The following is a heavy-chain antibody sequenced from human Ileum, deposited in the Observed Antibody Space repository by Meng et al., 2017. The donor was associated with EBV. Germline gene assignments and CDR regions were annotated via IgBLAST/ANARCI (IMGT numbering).Heavy chain of an antibody. V-gene: IGHV4-30-4*01. D-gene: IGHD1-26*01. CDR3: ARSPYSGSALPFFDY. CDR1: GDSFNSPDYY. CDR2: IYYSGST. Sequence: QGQLQEPGPGPVKPSQTLSLTCTVSGDSFNSPDYYWSWIRQPPEKGLEWIGYIYYSGSTYYNPSLKSRVSISGDTSNKQFSLKLTSVTAADTAVYYCARSPYSGSALPFFDYWGQGSLVTVSS. J-gene: IGHJ4*02.